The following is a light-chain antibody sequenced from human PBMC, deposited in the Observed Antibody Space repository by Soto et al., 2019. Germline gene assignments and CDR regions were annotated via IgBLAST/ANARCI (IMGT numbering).Light chain of an antibody. CDR1: QGISCW. J-gene: IGKJ5*01. V-gene: IGKV1-12*01. Sequence: IQMTQSPSSVSASVGDSVTITCRASQGISCWLAWYQQKPGKAPKILIYADSSLQSGVPSRFSGSGSRKDFTLTFSSLQPEDFATYYCEQANSFAVTFSHGKRLEIE. CDR3: EQANSFAVT. CDR2: ADS.